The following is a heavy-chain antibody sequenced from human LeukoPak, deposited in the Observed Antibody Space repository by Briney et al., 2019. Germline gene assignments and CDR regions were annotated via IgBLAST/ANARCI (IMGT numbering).Heavy chain of an antibody. D-gene: IGHD6-6*01. J-gene: IGHJ6*02. CDR2: ISSSSSYI. CDR3: ARDDSSSDYYGMDV. Sequence: PGGSLRLSCAASGFTFSSYSMNWVRQAPGKGLEWVSSISSSSSYIYYADSVKGRFTISRDNAKNSLYLQMNSLRAEDTAVYYCARDDSSSDYYGMDVWGLGTTVTVSS. CDR1: GFTFSSYS. V-gene: IGHV3-21*01.